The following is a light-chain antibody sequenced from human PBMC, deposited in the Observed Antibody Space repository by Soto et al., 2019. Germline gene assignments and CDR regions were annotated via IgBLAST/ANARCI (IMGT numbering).Light chain of an antibody. CDR2: DVS. J-gene: IGLJ1*01. Sequence: QSALTQPAAVSGSPGQSITISCTGTSSDVGGYNYVSWYQQHPGKAPKLMIYDVSNRPSGVSNRFSGSKSGNTASLTISGLHAEDEADYYCSSYAISSTRVFGTGTKLTVL. V-gene: IGLV2-14*01. CDR1: SSDVGGYNY. CDR3: SSYAISSTRV.